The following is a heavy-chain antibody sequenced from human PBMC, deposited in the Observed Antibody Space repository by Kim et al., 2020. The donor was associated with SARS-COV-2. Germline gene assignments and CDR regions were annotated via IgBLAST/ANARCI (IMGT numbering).Heavy chain of an antibody. V-gene: IGHV4-31*03. CDR1: GGSISSGGYY. CDR2: IYYSGST. D-gene: IGHD3-22*01. J-gene: IGHJ3*02. Sequence: SETLSLTCTVSGGSISSGGYYWSWIRQHPGKGLEWIGYIYYSGSTYYNPSLKSRVTISVDTSKNQFSLKLSSVTAADTAVYYCASISSCYYDSSGYYYVCRNAFDIWGQGTMVTVSS. CDR3: ASISSCYYDSSGYYYVCRNAFDI.